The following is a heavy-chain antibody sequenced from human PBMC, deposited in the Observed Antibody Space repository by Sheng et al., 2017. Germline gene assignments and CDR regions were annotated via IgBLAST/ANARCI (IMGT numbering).Heavy chain of an antibody. D-gene: IGHD3-22*01. CDR3: ARGHYYDSSGYSY. V-gene: IGHV4-39*07. J-gene: IGHJ4*02. CDR2: IYYSGST. Sequence: QLQLQESGPGLVKPSETLSLTCTVSGGSISSSSYYWGWIRQPPGKGLEWIGSIYYSGSTYYNPSLKSRVTISVDTSKNQFSLKLSSVTAADTAVYYCARGHYYDSSGYSYWGQGTLVTVSS. CDR1: GGSISSSSYY.